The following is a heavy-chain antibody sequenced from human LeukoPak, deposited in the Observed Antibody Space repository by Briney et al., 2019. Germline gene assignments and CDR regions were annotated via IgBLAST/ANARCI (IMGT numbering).Heavy chain of an antibody. CDR1: GGSFGDYN. CDR2: IGHNGTT. CDR3: ARPSGGTPFKRFDY. D-gene: IGHD1-14*01. Sequence: SETLSLTCAVYGGSFGDYNWTWIRQPPGKGLEWIGEIGHNGTTNYNPSLKGRVTISLDTSKNQFSLKLTSVTAADTAVYYCARPSGGTPFKRFDYWGEGTLVTVSS. V-gene: IGHV4-34*01. J-gene: IGHJ4*02.